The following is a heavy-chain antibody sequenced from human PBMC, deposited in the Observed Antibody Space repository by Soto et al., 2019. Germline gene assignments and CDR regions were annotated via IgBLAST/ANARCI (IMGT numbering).Heavy chain of an antibody. CDR3: ARGGEVGVSGSAAFDM. CDR2: INPGSGAA. J-gene: IGHJ3*02. CDR1: GYTVTTHY. V-gene: IGHV1-46*01. D-gene: IGHD3-3*01. Sequence: QVQLVQSGAEVKKPGASVKISCTASGYTVTTHYMHWVRQAPGRGLEWMGAINPGSGAAKYTPTCQARVTMTRDTSTKTVYIEMSALRSEDTAVFYCARGGEVGVSGSAAFDMWGQGTMVTVSS.